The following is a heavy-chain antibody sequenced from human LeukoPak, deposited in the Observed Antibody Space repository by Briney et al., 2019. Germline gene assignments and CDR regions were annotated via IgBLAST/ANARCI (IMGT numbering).Heavy chain of an antibody. J-gene: IGHJ6*04. CDR3: ARGGRNIVVVVAATRFGMDV. Sequence: SGTLSLTCAVSGGSISSSNWWSWVRQPPGKGLEWIGEIYHSGSTNYNPSLKSRVTISVDTSKNQFSLKLSSVTAADTAVYYCARGGRNIVVVVAATRFGMDVWGKGTTVTVSS. CDR2: IYHSGST. V-gene: IGHV4-4*02. D-gene: IGHD2-15*01. CDR1: GGSISSSNW.